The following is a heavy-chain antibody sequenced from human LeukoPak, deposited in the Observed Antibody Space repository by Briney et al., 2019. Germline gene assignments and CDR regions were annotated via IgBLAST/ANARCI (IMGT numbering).Heavy chain of an antibody. CDR2: ISYDGSNK. CDR1: GFTFSSYA. V-gene: IGHV3-30-3*01. D-gene: IGHD3-22*01. CDR3: ARVSGYDSSGYFDY. J-gene: IGHJ4*02. Sequence: PGGSLRLSCAASGFTFSSYAMHWVRQAPGKGLEWVAVISYDGSNKYYADSVKGRFTISRDNSKNTLYLQMNSLRAEDTAVYYCARVSGYDSSGYFDYWGQGTLVTVSS.